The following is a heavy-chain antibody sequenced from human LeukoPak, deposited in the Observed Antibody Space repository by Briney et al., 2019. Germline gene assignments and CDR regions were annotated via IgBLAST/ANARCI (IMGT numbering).Heavy chain of an antibody. V-gene: IGHV3-23*01. D-gene: IGHD2-2*01. CDR2: ISHSGGST. Sequence: PGGSLRLSCAASGFTFSSYSMSWIRQAPGKGLEWVSDISHSGGSTYYADSVKGRFTISRDNSKNTLYLQMNSLRAEDTAVYYCAKPVYGPAAITPYYFYYMDVWGKGTTVTVPS. CDR1: GFTFSSYS. CDR3: AKPVYGPAAITPYYFYYMDV. J-gene: IGHJ6*03.